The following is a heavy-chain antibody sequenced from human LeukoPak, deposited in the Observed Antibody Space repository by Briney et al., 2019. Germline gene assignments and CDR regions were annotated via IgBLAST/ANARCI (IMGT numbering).Heavy chain of an antibody. J-gene: IGHJ4*02. CDR1: GLTFSSYG. Sequence: GGSLRLSCAASGLTFSSYGMSWVRQAPGRGLEWVSAISTTGGTTYYADSVRGRFTISRDNSRNTLYLQMNSLRAEDTAVYYCARGSHSIAAAGAFDYWGQGTLVTVSS. D-gene: IGHD6-13*01. V-gene: IGHV3-23*01. CDR2: ISTTGGTT. CDR3: ARGSHSIAAAGAFDY.